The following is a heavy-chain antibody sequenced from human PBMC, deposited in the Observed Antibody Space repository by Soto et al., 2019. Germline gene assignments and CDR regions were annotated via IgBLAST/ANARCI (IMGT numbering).Heavy chain of an antibody. Sequence: GGSLRLSCAASGFNLGSYWMHWVRQAPGKGLVWVSRINDYGTTINYAESVEGRFTISRDDAKDTLYLQMNSLRAEDTAVYYCARERKDSVYNGMDVWGQGTTVTVSS. V-gene: IGHV3-74*01. CDR2: INDYGTTI. J-gene: IGHJ6*02. CDR1: GFNLGSYW. D-gene: IGHD4-4*01. CDR3: ARERKDSVYNGMDV.